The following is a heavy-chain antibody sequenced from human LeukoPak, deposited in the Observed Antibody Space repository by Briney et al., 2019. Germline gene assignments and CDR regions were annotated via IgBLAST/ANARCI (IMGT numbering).Heavy chain of an antibody. CDR1: GFTFSSYA. D-gene: IGHD2-21*01. J-gene: IGHJ5*02. V-gene: IGHV3-30-3*01. CDR3: ARALDCIRDNWFVP. CDR2: ISYDGSKK. Sequence: GGSLRLFCAASGFTFSSYAMHWVRQAPGKGLEWVAVISYDGSKKYYAGSVKGRFTISRDNSKNTLYLQMNSLRTEDTDIYYCARALDCIRDNWFVPWGQGTLVTVSS.